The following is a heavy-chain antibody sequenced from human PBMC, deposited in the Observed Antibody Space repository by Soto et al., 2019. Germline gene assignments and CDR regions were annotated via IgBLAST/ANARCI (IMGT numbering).Heavy chain of an antibody. V-gene: IGHV4-61*08. Sequence: SETLSLTCTVSGGSVSSGDYYWIWIRQPPGKGLEWIGYTYYSGNTNYNPSLKSRVIISVDTSKNLFSLKLTSVTAADTAVYYCARIPVDTSMIYWLDPWGQGTLVTVSS. CDR2: TYYSGNT. CDR3: ARIPVDTSMIYWLDP. CDR1: GGSVSSGDYY. D-gene: IGHD5-18*01. J-gene: IGHJ5*02.